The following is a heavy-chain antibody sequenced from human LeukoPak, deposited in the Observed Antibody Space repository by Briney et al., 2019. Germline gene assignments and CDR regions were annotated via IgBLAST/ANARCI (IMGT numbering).Heavy chain of an antibody. CDR3: AGGITIFGVVIEAFDI. CDR2: IYHSGST. CDR1: GYSISSGYY. J-gene: IGHJ3*02. D-gene: IGHD3-3*01. V-gene: IGHV4-38-2*02. Sequence: SETLSLTCTVSGYSISSGYYWGWIRQPPGKGLEWIGSIYHSGSTYYNPSLKSRVTISVDTSKNQFSLKLSSVTAADTAVYYCAGGITIFGVVIEAFDIWGQGTMVTVSS.